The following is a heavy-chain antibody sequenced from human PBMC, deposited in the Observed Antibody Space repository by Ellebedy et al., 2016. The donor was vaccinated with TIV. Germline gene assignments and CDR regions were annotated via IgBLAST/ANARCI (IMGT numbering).Heavy chain of an antibody. J-gene: IGHJ4*02. CDR3: AGLGGSSSFDY. Sequence: GESLKISCAASRYNFSLYGMTWVRQAPGKGLEWVSYISRTGDLLHYADSLRGRFTISRDNANNSLVLHMNDLRVGDTAVYYCAGLGGSSSFDYWGQGTLVTVSS. V-gene: IGHV3-21*01. CDR1: RYNFSLYG. CDR2: ISRTGDLL. D-gene: IGHD6-6*01.